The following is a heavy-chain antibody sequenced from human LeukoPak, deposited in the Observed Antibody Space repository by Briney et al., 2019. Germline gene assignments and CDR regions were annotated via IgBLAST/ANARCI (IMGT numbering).Heavy chain of an antibody. V-gene: IGHV4-59*01. CDR2: IYYSGGT. Sequence: PSETLSLTCTVSGGSISSYYWSWIRQPPGKGLEWIGYIYYSGGTNYNPSLKSRVTISVDTSKNQFSLKLSSVTAADTAVYYCARGSVYATEWGQGTLVTVSS. CDR1: GGSISSYY. J-gene: IGHJ4*02. CDR3: ARGSVYATE. D-gene: IGHD2-8*01.